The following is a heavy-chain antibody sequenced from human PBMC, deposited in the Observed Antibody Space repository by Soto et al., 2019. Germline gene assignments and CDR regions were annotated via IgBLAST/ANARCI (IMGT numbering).Heavy chain of an antibody. D-gene: IGHD3-22*01. CDR2: INPSGGST. J-gene: IGHJ6*02. CDR1: GYTFTSYY. CDR3: ARDYRDYYDSSGYYYYYYGMDV. Sequence: ASVKVSCKASGYTFTSYYMHWVRQAPGQGHEWMGIINPSGGSTNYAQKFQGRVTITADKSTSTAYMELSSLRSEDTAVYYCARDYRDYYDSSGYYYYYYGMDVWGQGTTVTVSS. V-gene: IGHV1-46*01.